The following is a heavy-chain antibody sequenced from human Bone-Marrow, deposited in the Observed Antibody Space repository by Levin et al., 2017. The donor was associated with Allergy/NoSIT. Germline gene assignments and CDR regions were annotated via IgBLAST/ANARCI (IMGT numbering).Heavy chain of an antibody. V-gene: IGHV4-4*07. CDR2: IYTSGST. J-gene: IGHJ6*02. CDR1: GGSISSYY. D-gene: IGHD3-16*01. CDR3: ARDWGEVHIYYYYYGMDV. Sequence: SQTLSLPCTVSGGSISSYYWSWLRQPAGKGLEWIGRIYTSGSTNYNPSLKSRVTMSVDTSKNQFSLKLSSVTAADTAVYYCARDWGEVHIYYYYYGMDVWGQGTTVTVSS.